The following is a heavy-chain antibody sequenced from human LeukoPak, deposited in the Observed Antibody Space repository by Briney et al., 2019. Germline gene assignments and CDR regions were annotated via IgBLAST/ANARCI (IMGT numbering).Heavy chain of an antibody. V-gene: IGHV4-4*07. CDR2: IYTSGST. J-gene: IGHJ6*03. CDR3: ARVRAARFSYYYYMDV. Sequence: PSETLSLTCTVSGGSISSYYWSWIRQPAGKGLEWIGRIYTSGSTNYNPSLKSRVTMSVDTSKNQFSLKLSSVTAADTAVYYCARVRAARFSYYYYMDVWGKGTTVTVSS. CDR1: GGSISSYY. D-gene: IGHD6-6*01.